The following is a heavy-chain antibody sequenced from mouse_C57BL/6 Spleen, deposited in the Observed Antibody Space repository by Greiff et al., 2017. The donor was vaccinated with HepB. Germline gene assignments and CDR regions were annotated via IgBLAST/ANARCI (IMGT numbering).Heavy chain of an antibody. Sequence: EVQLQQSGPGLVKPSQSLSLTCSVTGYSITSGYYWNWIRQFPGNKLEWMGYISYDGSNNYNPSLKNRISITRDTSKNQFFLKLNSVTTEDTATYYCARGHSNLEGFAYWGQGTLVTVSA. D-gene: IGHD2-5*01. CDR3: ARGHSNLEGFAY. V-gene: IGHV3-6*01. CDR2: ISYDGSN. CDR1: GYSITSGYY. J-gene: IGHJ3*01.